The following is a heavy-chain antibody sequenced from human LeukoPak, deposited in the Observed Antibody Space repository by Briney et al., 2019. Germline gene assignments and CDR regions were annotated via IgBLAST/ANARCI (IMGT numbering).Heavy chain of an antibody. Sequence: GGSLRLSCAASGFTFSSYAMSWVRQAPGKGLEWVSAISGSGGSTYYADSVKGRLTISRDNSKNTLYLQMNSLRAEDTAVYYCAKGGRTTIFGVVITHFDYWGQGTLVTVSS. J-gene: IGHJ4*02. CDR3: AKGGRTTIFGVVITHFDY. CDR1: GFTFSSYA. CDR2: ISGSGGST. V-gene: IGHV3-23*01. D-gene: IGHD3-3*01.